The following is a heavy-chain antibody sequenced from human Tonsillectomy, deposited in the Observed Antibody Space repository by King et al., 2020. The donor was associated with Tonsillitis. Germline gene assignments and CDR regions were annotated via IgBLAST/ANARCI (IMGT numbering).Heavy chain of an antibody. CDR1: GFAFSSYS. CDR3: ARDYLRGATARWGGY. J-gene: IGHJ4*02. CDR2: ISSSSSSI. Sequence: VQLVESGGGLVKPGGSRRLSCAASGFAFSSYSMIWVRQPPGKGLEWVSSISSSSSSIYYADSVKGRFTISRDNANNSLYLQLNSLRAEDTAVYYCARDYLRGATARWGGYWGQGTLVTVSS. D-gene: IGHD1-26*01. V-gene: IGHV3-21*01.